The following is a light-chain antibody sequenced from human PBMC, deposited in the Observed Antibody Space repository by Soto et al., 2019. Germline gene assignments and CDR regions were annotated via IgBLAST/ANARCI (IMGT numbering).Light chain of an antibody. Sequence: QSVLTQPPSASGTPGQRVTISCSGSSSNIGSNTVNWYQQLPGTAPKLLIYSNNHRPSGVPDRFSGSKSGTSASLAISGLQSEDEADYYCAAWYDSLNGVVFGGGTKVTVL. V-gene: IGLV1-44*01. CDR2: SNN. CDR1: SSNIGSNT. J-gene: IGLJ2*01. CDR3: AAWYDSLNGVV.